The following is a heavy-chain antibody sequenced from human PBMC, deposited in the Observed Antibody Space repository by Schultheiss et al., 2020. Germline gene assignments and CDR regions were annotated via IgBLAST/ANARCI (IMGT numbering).Heavy chain of an antibody. V-gene: IGHV3-53*01. CDR2: IYSGGST. CDR1: GFTVSSNY. CDR3: ARDGDINWKGSSGYYFDY. Sequence: GGSLRLSCAASGFTVSSNYMSWVRQAPGKGLEWVSVIYSGGSTYYADSVKGRFTISRDNSKNTLYLQMNSLRAEDTAVYYCARDGDINWKGSSGYYFDYWGQGTLVTVSS. J-gene: IGHJ4*02. D-gene: IGHD1-20*01.